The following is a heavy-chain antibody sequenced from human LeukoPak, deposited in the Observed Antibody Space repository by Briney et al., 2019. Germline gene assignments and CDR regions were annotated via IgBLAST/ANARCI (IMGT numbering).Heavy chain of an antibody. Sequence: PGGSLRLSCAASGFTFSTYTMNWVRQAPGKGLEWVSSISSSSTYIYYADSVKGRFTISRDNAKNSLYLQMNSLRAEDTAVYYCARDNKWNDPGEFDYWGQGTLVSVSS. CDR1: GFTFSTYT. V-gene: IGHV3-21*01. D-gene: IGHD1-1*01. CDR3: ARDNKWNDPGEFDY. CDR2: ISSSSTYI. J-gene: IGHJ4*02.